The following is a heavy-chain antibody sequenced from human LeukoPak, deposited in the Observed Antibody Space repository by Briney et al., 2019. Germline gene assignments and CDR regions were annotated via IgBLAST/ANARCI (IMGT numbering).Heavy chain of an antibody. J-gene: IGHJ4*02. CDR1: GFTFSSYS. Sequence: PGGSLRLSCAASGFTFSSYSMNWVRQAPGKGLEWVSYISSSSSTIYHADSVKGRFTISRDNAKNSLYLQMNSLRAEDTAVYYCARQGDRMAGIAARRNDYWGQGTLVTVSS. V-gene: IGHV3-48*01. CDR2: ISSSSSTI. D-gene: IGHD6-6*01. CDR3: ARQGDRMAGIAARRNDY.